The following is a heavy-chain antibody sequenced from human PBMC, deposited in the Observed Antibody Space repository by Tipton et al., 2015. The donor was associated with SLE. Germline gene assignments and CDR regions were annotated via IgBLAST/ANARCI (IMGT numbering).Heavy chain of an antibody. J-gene: IGHJ6*03. CDR2: ISGSGRTT. CDR1: AIAFDNYA. CDR3: ARDYYDSSGYSYYYYMDV. V-gene: IGHV3-23*01. Sequence: SLRLSCAASAIAFDNYAMSWVRQAPGKGLDWVSTISGSGRTTNYADSVRGRFTISRDNAKNSLYLQMNSLRAEDSALYYCARDYYDSSGYSYYYYMDVWGKGTTVTVSS. D-gene: IGHD3-22*01.